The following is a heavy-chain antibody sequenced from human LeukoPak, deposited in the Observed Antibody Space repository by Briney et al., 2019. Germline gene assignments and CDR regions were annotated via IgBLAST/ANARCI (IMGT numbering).Heavy chain of an antibody. CDR2: ISFDGSNK. CDR3: ATLTGTTGSDDY. D-gene: IGHD1-20*01. CDR1: GFTFSISA. Sequence: GTSLRLSCAASGFTFSISAMQWVRQAPGKGLEWVAVISFDGSNKYYADSVKGRFTVSRDNSKSTLFLQMSTLRAEDTAVYYCATLTGTTGSDDYWGQGTLVTVSS. J-gene: IGHJ4*02. V-gene: IGHV3-30*04.